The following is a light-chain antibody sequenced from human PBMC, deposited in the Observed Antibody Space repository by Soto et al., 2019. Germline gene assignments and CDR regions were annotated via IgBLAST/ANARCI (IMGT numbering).Light chain of an antibody. CDR2: DVS. CDR1: SSDVGGYNY. CDR3: SSYTSSSRWV. J-gene: IGLJ3*02. Sequence: QSALTQPASVSGSPGQSITISCTGTSSDVGGYNYVSWYQQHPGKAPKLMIYDVSNRPSEVSNRFSGSKSGNTASLTISGLQAEDEADYYCSSYTSSSRWVFGGGTKLTVL. V-gene: IGLV2-14*01.